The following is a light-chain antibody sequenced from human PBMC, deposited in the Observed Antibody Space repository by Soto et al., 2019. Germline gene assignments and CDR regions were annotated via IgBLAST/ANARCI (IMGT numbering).Light chain of an antibody. CDR1: QSINNRY. CDR2: GAS. Sequence: EIVLTQSPGTLSLSPGERAILSCRASQSINNRYLAWYQQMPGRAPRLLIHGASSRAADIPDRFSGSGSGTYFTLTINRLEPEDFAVYYCHHYDNSPPFPFGPGTTVYI. CDR3: HHYDNSPPFP. V-gene: IGKV3-20*01. J-gene: IGKJ3*01.